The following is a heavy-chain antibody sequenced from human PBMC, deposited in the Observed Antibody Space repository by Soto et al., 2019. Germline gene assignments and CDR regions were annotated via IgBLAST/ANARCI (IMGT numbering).Heavy chain of an antibody. Sequence: QVQLVQSGAEVKKPGSSVKVSCKTSGGTFSSYAISWVRQAPGQGLEWMGGIIPIFGTANYAQKFQGRVTITADKSTSTAYMELSSLRFEDTAVYHCARDGRRANWFDPWGQGTLVIVSS. CDR1: GGTFSSYA. CDR3: ARDGRRANWFDP. V-gene: IGHV1-69*06. CDR2: IIPIFGTA. D-gene: IGHD1-26*01. J-gene: IGHJ5*02.